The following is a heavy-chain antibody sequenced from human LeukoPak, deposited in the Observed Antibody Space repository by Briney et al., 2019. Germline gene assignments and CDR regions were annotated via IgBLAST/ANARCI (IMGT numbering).Heavy chain of an antibody. V-gene: IGHV3-23*01. D-gene: IGHD5-24*01. J-gene: IGHJ4*02. CDR1: GFTFNNYA. CDR2: ITGSGGST. Sequence: PGGSLRLSCAASGFTFNNYAMSWVRQAPGKGLEWVSTITGSGGSTYYADSVKGRFTISRDNSKNTLYLQMNSLRAEDTAVYYCAKDWPRMATTSGLDYWGQGTLVTVSS. CDR3: AKDWPRMATTSGLDY.